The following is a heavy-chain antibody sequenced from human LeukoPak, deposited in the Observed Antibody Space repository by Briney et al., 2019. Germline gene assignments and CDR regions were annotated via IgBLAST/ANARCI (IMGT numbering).Heavy chain of an antibody. CDR2: IIPIFGTA. Sequence: ASVMVSCKASGGTFSSYAISWVRQAPGQGLEWMGGIIPIFGTANYAQKFQGRVTITADESTSTAYMELSSLRSEDTAVYYCARDLSTVGSGSYSFDYWGQGTLVTVSS. V-gene: IGHV1-69*01. J-gene: IGHJ4*02. D-gene: IGHD3-10*01. CDR3: ARDLSTVGSGSYSFDY. CDR1: GGTFSSYA.